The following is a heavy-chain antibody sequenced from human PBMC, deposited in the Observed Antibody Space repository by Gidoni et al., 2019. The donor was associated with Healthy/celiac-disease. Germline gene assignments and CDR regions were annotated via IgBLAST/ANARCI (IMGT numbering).Heavy chain of an antibody. CDR3: ARDIRKLVRTIYYYYMDV. J-gene: IGHJ6*03. V-gene: IGHV3-11*01. CDR2: ISSSGSTI. D-gene: IGHD6-6*01. CDR1: GFPFSAYY. Sequence: QVQLVESGGGLVKPGGSLRLSCAASGFPFSAYYMSWIRQAPGKGLEWVSYISSSGSTIYYADSVKGRFTISRDNAKNSLYLQMNSLRAEDTAVYYCARDIRKLVRTIYYYYMDVWGKGTTVTVSS.